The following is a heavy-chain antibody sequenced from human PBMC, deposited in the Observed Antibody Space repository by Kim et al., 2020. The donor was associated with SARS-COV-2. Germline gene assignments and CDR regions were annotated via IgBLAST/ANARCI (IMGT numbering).Heavy chain of an antibody. CDR1: GYTFTSYY. J-gene: IGHJ6*02. D-gene: IGHD2-2*01. Sequence: ASVKVSCKASGYTFTSYYMHWVRQAPGQGLEWMGIINPSGGSTSYAQKFQGRVTMTRDTSTSTVYMELSSLRSEDTAVYYCARDLASDVIVVPAAIDDGGPGGRYGMDVWGQGTTVTVSS. V-gene: IGHV1-46*01. CDR2: INPSGGST. CDR3: ARDLASDVIVVPAAIDDGGPGGRYGMDV.